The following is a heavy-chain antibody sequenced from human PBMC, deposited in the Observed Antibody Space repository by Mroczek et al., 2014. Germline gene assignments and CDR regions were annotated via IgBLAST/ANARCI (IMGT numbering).Heavy chain of an antibody. V-gene: IGHV1-2*02. CDR3: ARDLTIFGVAHKVWYYFDY. CDR2: INPNSGGT. CDR1: GYTFTGYY. D-gene: IGHD3-3*01. J-gene: IGHJ4*02. Sequence: QVQLVESGAEVKKPGASVKVSCKASGYTFTGYYMHWVRQAPGQGLEWMGWINPNSGGTNYAQKFQGRVTMTRDTSISTAYMELSRLRSDDTAVYYCARDLTIFGVAHKVWYYFDYWGQGTLVTRLL.